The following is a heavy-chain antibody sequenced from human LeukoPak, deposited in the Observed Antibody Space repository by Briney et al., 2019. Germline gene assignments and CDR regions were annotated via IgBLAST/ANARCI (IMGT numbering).Heavy chain of an antibody. J-gene: IGHJ4*02. Sequence: GASVKVSCKASGYTFTSYYMHWVRQAPGQGLEWMGIINPSGGSTSYAQKFQGRVTMTRDTSTSTVYMELSSLRSEDTAVYYCARGNIGGDYYDSSGYSQDYWGQGTLVTVSS. V-gene: IGHV1-46*01. CDR1: GYTFTSYY. CDR3: ARGNIGGDYYDSSGYSQDY. CDR2: INPSGGST. D-gene: IGHD3-22*01.